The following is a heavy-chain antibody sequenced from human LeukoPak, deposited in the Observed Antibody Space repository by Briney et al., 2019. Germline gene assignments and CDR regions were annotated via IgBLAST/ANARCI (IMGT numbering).Heavy chain of an antibody. CDR3: ARRLGRKFGERFYYYHYMDV. Sequence: SETLSLTCTVSGDSISSSSYSWGWIRQPPGKGLEWIGEMNHSGSTNYNPSLKSRVTISVDTSKNQFSLKLSSVTAADTAVYYCARRLGRKFGERFYYYHYMDVWGKGTTVTISS. CDR2: MNHSGST. D-gene: IGHD3-10*01. CDR1: GDSISSSSYS. J-gene: IGHJ6*03. V-gene: IGHV4-39*07.